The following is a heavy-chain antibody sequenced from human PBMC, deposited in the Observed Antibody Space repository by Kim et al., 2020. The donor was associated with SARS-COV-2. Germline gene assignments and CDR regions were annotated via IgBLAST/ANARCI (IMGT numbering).Heavy chain of an antibody. Sequence: GGSLRLSCAASGFTFSSYGMHWVRQAPGKGLEWVAVISYDGSNKYYADSVKGRFTISRDNSKNTLYLQMNSLRAEDTAVYYCAKLSLTGYYNRRSDAFDIWGQGTMVTVSS. V-gene: IGHV3-30*18. CDR2: ISYDGSNK. CDR3: AKLSLTGYYNRRSDAFDI. CDR1: GFTFSSYG. D-gene: IGHD3-9*01. J-gene: IGHJ3*02.